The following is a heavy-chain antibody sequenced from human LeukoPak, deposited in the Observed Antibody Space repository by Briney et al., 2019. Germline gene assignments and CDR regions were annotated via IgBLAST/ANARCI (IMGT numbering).Heavy chain of an antibody. J-gene: IGHJ4*02. V-gene: IGHV3-21*01. Sequence: GGSLRLSCAASGFTFSSFRMNWVRQAPGKGLEWVSSISSSSSYIYYADSVKGRFTISRDNAKKSLYLQMNSLRAEDTAVYYCARADWDTAMIDYWGQGTVVTVSS. CDR3: ARADWDTAMIDY. D-gene: IGHD5-18*01. CDR2: ISSSSSYI. CDR1: GFTFSSFR.